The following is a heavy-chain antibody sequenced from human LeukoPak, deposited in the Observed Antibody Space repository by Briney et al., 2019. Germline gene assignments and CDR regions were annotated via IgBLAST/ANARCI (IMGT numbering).Heavy chain of an antibody. J-gene: IGHJ6*02. V-gene: IGHV4-59*01. CDR2: INYSGST. CDR3: ARGESKRYSGYDYYVMDV. D-gene: IGHD5-12*01. CDR1: GGSMKTYY. Sequence: SEALSLTCTVSGGSMKTYYWNWIRQPAGKGLEWIGYINYSGSTNYNPSLKRRVTISVDTSKNQFSLKLSSVTAADTAVYYCARGESKRYSGYDYYVMDVWGQGTTVTVSS.